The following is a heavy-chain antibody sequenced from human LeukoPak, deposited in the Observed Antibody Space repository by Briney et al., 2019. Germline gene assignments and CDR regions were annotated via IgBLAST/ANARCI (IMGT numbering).Heavy chain of an antibody. D-gene: IGHD2-15*01. V-gene: IGHV1-2*02. J-gene: IGHJ6*02. CDR2: INPNSGGT. CDR3: ASDLPQYCSGGSCYDLYYYGMDV. Sequence: ASVKVSCKASGYTFTGYYMHWVRQAPGQGLEWMGWINPNSGGTNYAQKFQGRVTMTRDTSISTAYMELSRLRSDDTAVYYCASDLPQYCSGGSCYDLYYYGMDVWGQGTTVTVSS. CDR1: GYTFTGYY.